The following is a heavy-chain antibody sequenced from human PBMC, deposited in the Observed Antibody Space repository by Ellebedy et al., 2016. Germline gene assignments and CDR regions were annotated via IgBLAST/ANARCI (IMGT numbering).Heavy chain of an antibody. D-gene: IGHD2-8*01. Sequence: ASVKVSCKASGYTFTSYALHWVRLAPGQRPEWMGWINAGNGNTKQSQKFQGRVTITRDTSASTAYMELSSLRSEDTAVYYCAREGCSSDVCNRGYYYGMDVWGQGTTVTVSS. CDR3: AREGCSSDVCNRGYYYGMDV. CDR1: GYTFTSYA. CDR2: INAGNGNT. V-gene: IGHV1-3*01. J-gene: IGHJ6*02.